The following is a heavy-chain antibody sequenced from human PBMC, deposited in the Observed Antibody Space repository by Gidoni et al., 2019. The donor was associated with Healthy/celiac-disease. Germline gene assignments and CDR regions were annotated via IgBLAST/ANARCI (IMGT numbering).Heavy chain of an antibody. V-gene: IGHV3-23*01. J-gene: IGHJ4*02. CDR3: AKEFVYYYDSSGYYSKQDDY. CDR1: GFTFSSHA. D-gene: IGHD3-22*01. Sequence: VQLLESGGGLVQPGGSLILSCAASGFTFSSHAISWVRQAPGKGLEWVSAISGSGGSTYYADSVKGRFTISRDNSKNTLYLQMNSLRAEDTAVYYCAKEFVYYYDSSGYYSKQDDYWGQGTLVTVSS. CDR2: ISGSGGST.